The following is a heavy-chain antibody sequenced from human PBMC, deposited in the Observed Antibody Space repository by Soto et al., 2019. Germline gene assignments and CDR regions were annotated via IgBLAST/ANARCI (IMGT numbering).Heavy chain of an antibody. J-gene: IGHJ5*01. CDR1: GFSISSGYY. CDR2: MYVSGST. CDR3: ARGRYCLTGRCFPNWFDS. D-gene: IGHD7-27*01. Sequence: SETLSLTCAVSGFSISSGYYWGWIRQPPGKGLEWIGSMYVSGSTYYNPSLKSRVTISVDTSKNQFSLKLSSVTAADTAVYFCARGRYCLTGRCFPNWFDSWGQGALVTVSS. V-gene: IGHV4-38-2*01.